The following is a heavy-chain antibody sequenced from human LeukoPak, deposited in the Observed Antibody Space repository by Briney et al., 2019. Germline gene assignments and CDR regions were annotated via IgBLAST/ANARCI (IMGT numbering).Heavy chain of an antibody. D-gene: IGHD3-16*01. Sequence: GGSLRLSCAASGFTFSSYEMSWVRQAPGKGLEWVSGISSSPISTYYADSVKGRFTISRDNSKNTLYLQMNSLRAEDTAVYYCAKGWGKFDYWGQGTLVTVSS. V-gene: IGHV3-23*01. CDR1: GFTFSSYE. CDR3: AKGWGKFDY. J-gene: IGHJ4*02. CDR2: ISSSPIST.